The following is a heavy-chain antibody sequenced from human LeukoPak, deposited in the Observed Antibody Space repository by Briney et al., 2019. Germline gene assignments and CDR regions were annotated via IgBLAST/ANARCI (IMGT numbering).Heavy chain of an antibody. V-gene: IGHV4-61*02. J-gene: IGHJ5*02. CDR1: GGSISSGSYY. Sequence: SQTLSLTCTVSGGSISSGSYYWSWIRQPAGKGLEWIGRIYTSGSTNYNPSLKSRVTISVDTSKNQFSLKLSSVTAADTAVYYCARLLMRNWFDPWGQGTLVTVSS. CDR3: ARLLMRNWFDP. CDR2: IYTSGST. D-gene: IGHD2-8*01.